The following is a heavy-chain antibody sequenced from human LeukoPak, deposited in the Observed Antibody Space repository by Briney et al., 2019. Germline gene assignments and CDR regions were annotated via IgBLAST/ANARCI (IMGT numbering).Heavy chain of an antibody. CDR1: GLNFSVYY. D-gene: IGHD3-3*01. V-gene: IGHV3-11*01. CDR2: INKSGTTV. Sequence: GGSLRLSCAASGLNFSVYYMTWIRQAPGNGLEWLSHINKSGTTVYYADSVKGRFTISRDSAKNSLYLHMNSLRAEDTAVYYCAAGVALDYWGQGALVTVSS. CDR3: AAGVALDY. J-gene: IGHJ4*02.